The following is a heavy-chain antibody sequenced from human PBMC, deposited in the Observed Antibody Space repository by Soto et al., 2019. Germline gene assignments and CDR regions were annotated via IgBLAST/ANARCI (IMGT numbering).Heavy chain of an antibody. Sequence: AAVKVSCKASGDTFTGYYMHWVRQAPGQGLEWMGWINPNSGGTNYAQKFQGRVTMTRDTSISTAYMELSRLRSDDTAVYYCARVAPIAAAGILYNYYGMDVWGQGTTVTVS. CDR2: INPNSGGT. D-gene: IGHD6-13*01. CDR1: GDTFTGYY. J-gene: IGHJ6*02. V-gene: IGHV1-2*02. CDR3: ARVAPIAAAGILYNYYGMDV.